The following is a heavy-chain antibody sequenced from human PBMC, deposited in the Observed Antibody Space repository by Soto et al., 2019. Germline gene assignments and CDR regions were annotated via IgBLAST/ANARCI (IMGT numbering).Heavy chain of an antibody. Sequence: QVQLVQSGTEVRKPGASVKVSCKASGFTDYYIHWVRQAPGQGREWMGWVNPSSGGTNYAQKFQGRVAMTRDTFIRTAYMELSSLQSDDTAVYYCAREGSADYGSYGLDVWGQGTTVTVSS. V-gene: IGHV1-2*02. J-gene: IGHJ6*02. CDR1: GFTDYY. CDR3: AREGSADYGSYGLDV. CDR2: VNPSSGGT. D-gene: IGHD4-17*01.